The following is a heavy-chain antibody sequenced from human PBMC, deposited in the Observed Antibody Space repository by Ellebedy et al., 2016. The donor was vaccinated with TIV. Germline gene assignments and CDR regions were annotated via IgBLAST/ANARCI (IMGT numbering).Heavy chain of an antibody. Sequence: SETLSLTXAVYGGSFSGYYWSWIRQPPGKGLEWIGEINHSGSTNYNPSLKSRVTISVDTSKNQFSLKLSSVTAADTAVYYCARGRFGGSYYYYYYGMDVWGQGTTVTVSS. V-gene: IGHV4-34*01. J-gene: IGHJ6*02. CDR2: INHSGST. CDR3: ARGRFGGSYYYYYYGMDV. D-gene: IGHD1-26*01. CDR1: GGSFSGYY.